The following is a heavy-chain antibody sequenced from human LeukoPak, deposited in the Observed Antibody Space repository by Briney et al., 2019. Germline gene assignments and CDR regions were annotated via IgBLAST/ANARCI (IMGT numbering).Heavy chain of an antibody. D-gene: IGHD3-10*01. CDR2: ISGSGGGT. V-gene: IGHV3-23*01. CDR3: AKRGVVIRVVLVGFHKEAYYFDS. CDR1: GITLSNYG. J-gene: IGHJ4*02. Sequence: PSGGSLRLSCAVSGITLSNYGISWVRQAPGKGLEWVAGISGSGGGTVYADSVKGRFTISRDNPKNTLYLQMNSLRAEDTAVYFCAKRGVVIRVVLVGFHKEAYYFDSWGQGALVTVSS.